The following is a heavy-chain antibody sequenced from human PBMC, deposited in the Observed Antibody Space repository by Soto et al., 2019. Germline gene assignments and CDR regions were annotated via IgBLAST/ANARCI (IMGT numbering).Heavy chain of an antibody. CDR1: GGSISGGGYY. J-gene: IGHJ6*04. V-gene: IGHV4-31*03. Sequence: QVQLQQSGPGLVKPSQTLSLTCTVSGGSISGGGYYWSWIRQHPGKGLEWIGYIYYSGSTYYNPSLKSRVIISLDTSKNQFSLKLSSVTAADTAVYYCARGTEAAFYNYGVDVWGEGTTVTVSS. D-gene: IGHD1-1*01. CDR2: IYYSGST. CDR3: ARGTEAAFYNYGVDV.